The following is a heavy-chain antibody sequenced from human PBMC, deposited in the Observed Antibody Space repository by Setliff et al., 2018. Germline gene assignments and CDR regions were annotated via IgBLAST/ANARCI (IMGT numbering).Heavy chain of an antibody. CDR3: ASRTVTAFDS. Sequence: SETLSLTCTVSGGSVSTYSWNWIRQPPGKGLEWIGFAYYSGSTNYHPLLKSRVSISVDASKNQFSLKLDSVTAADTAVYYCASRTVTAFDSWGQGILVTVSS. CDR1: GGSVSTYS. V-gene: IGHV4-59*08. D-gene: IGHD4-17*01. CDR2: AYYSGST. J-gene: IGHJ4*02.